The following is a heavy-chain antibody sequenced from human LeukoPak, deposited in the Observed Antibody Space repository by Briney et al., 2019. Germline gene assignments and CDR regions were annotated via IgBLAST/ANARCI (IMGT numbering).Heavy chain of an antibody. V-gene: IGHV3-11*03. CDR2: ISSSSSYI. CDR1: GFTFSDYY. J-gene: IGHJ4*02. D-gene: IGHD3-10*01. CDR3: AKLPSGYYGSGSYYKAWIDY. Sequence: PGGSLRLSCAASGFTFSDYYMSWIRQAPGKELEWVSSISSSSSYIYYADSVKGRFTISRDNSKNTLYLQMNSLRAEDTAVYYCAKLPSGYYGSGSYYKAWIDYWGQGTLVTVSS.